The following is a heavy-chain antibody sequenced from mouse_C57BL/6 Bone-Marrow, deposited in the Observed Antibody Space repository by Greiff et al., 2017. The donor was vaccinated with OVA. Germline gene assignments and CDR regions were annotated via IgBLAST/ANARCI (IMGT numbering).Heavy chain of an antibody. D-gene: IGHD1-1*01. J-gene: IGHJ4*01. CDR2: INPNNGGT. V-gene: IGHV1-18*01. CDR1: GYTFTDYN. Sequence: EVQLQQSGPELVKPGASVKIPCKASGYTFTDYNMDWVKQSHGKSLEWIGDINPNNGGTIYNQKFKGKATLTVDKSSSTAYMQLSSLTSEDSAVYYCARRTTTVGQGMDYWGQGTSVTVSS. CDR3: ARRTTTVGQGMDY.